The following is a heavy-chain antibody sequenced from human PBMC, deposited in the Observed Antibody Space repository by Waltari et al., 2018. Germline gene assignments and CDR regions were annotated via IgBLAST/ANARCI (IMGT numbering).Heavy chain of an antibody. CDR2: IIPIFGTA. Sequence: QVQLVQSGAEVKKPGSSVKVSCKASGGTFSSYAISWGRQDPETGREWMGGIIPIFGTANYAQKFQGRVTIPSDESTSTAYMELSSLSSEDTAVYYFAREGGYYDFWSGYKPYYFDYWGQGTLVTVSS. CDR1: GGTFSSYA. D-gene: IGHD3-3*01. J-gene: IGHJ4*02. CDR3: AREGGYYDFWSGYKPYYFDY. V-gene: IGHV1-69*01.